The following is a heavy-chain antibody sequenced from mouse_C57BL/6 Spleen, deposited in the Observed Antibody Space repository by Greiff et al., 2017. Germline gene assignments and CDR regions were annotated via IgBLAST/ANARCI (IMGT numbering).Heavy chain of an antibody. V-gene: IGHV1-76*01. Sequence: QVQLQQSGAELVRPGASVKLSCKASGYTFTDYYINWVKQRPGQGLEWIARIYPGSGNNYYNEKFKGKATLTAEKSSSPAYMQRSSLTSEDSAVYCCTRRECYFDYWGQGTTLTVSS. CDR1: GYTFTDYY. J-gene: IGHJ2*01. CDR2: IYPGSGNN. CDR3: TRRECYFDY.